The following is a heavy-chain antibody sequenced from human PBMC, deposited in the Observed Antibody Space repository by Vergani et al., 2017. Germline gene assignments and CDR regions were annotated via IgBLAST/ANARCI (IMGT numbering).Heavy chain of an antibody. CDR2: INHSGST. V-gene: IGHV4-34*01. CDR3: ARGQRITIFGVVTHNWFDP. CDR1: GGSFSGYY. D-gene: IGHD3-3*01. Sequence: QVQLQESGPGLVKPSETLSLTCAVYGGSFSGYYWSWIRQPPGKGLEWIGEINHSGSTNYNPSHKSRVTISVDTSKNQFSLKLSSVTAADTAVYYCARGQRITIFGVVTHNWFDPWGQGTLVTVSS. J-gene: IGHJ5*02.